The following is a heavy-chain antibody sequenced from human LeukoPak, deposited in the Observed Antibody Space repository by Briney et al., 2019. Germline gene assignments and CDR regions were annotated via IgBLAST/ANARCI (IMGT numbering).Heavy chain of an antibody. CDR1: GFTFSSYW. J-gene: IGHJ3*02. CDR2: IKQDGSEK. CDR3: ARDSTYDILTGYYHSAFDI. Sequence: GGSLRLSCAASGFTFSSYWMSWVRQAPGKGLEWVANIKQDGSEKYYVDSVKGRFTISRDNAKNSPYLQMNSLRAEDTAVYYCARDSTYDILTGYYHSAFDIWGQGTMVTVSS. D-gene: IGHD3-9*01. V-gene: IGHV3-7*01.